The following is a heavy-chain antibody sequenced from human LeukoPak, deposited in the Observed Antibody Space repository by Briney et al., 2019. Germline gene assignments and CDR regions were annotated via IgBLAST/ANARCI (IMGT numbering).Heavy chain of an antibody. CDR2: IIPIFGTA. J-gene: IGHJ4*02. CDR3: AREIAAAGTAGI. V-gene: IGHV1-69*05. Sequence: SVKVSCKASGGTFSSYAISWVRQAPGQGLERVGGIIPIFGTANYAQKFQGRITITTDESTSTAYMELSSLRSEDTAVYYCAREIAAAGTAGIWGQGTLVTVSS. D-gene: IGHD6-13*01. CDR1: GGTFSSYA.